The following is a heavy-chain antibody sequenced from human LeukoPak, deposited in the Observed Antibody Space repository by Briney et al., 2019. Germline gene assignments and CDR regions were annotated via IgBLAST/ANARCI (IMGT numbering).Heavy chain of an antibody. J-gene: IGHJ4*02. V-gene: IGHV3-23*01. CDR3: VKKYGSGVYYPFDY. CDR1: GGSISRYY. D-gene: IGHD3-10*01. CDR2: IRESGGST. Sequence: ETLSLTCTVAGGSISRYYWSWVRQAPGKGLEWVSGIRESGGSTYYADSVKGRFTISRDNSKNTLYLQMNSLRAEDTAVYYCVKKYGSGVYYPFDYWGQGTLVTVSS.